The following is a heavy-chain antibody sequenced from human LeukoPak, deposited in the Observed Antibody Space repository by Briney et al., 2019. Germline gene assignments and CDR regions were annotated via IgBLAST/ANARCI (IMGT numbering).Heavy chain of an antibody. J-gene: IGHJ4*02. CDR1: GGSFSGYY. D-gene: IGHD3-16*02. CDR2: INHSGNT. V-gene: IGHV4-34*01. Sequence: PSETLSLTCAVYGGSFSGYYWSWIRQPPGKGLEWIGEINHSGNTNYNPSLKSRVTISVDTSKNQFSLKLSSVTAADTAVYYCALYVWGSYRPDYWGQGTLVTVSS. CDR3: ALYVWGSYRPDY.